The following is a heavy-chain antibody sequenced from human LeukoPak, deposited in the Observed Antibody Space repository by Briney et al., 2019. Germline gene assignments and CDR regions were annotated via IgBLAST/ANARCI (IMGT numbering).Heavy chain of an antibody. D-gene: IGHD6-13*01. V-gene: IGHV4-59*12. CDR2: IYYSGST. J-gene: IGHJ3*02. Sequence: SETLSLTCTVSGGSISSYYWSWIRQPPGKGLEWIAYIYYSGSTYYNPSLKSRVTISVDTSKNQFSLKLSSVTAADTAVYYCARAIAAAEGDAFDIWGQETMVTVSS. CDR3: ARAIAAAEGDAFDI. CDR1: GGSISSYY.